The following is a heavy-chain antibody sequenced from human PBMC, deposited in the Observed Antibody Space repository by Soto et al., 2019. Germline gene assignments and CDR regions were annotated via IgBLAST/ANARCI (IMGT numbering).Heavy chain of an antibody. CDR1: GYTFTSYY. CDR3: ARGDYYGSGHDFDY. CDR2: INPSGGST. J-gene: IGHJ4*02. D-gene: IGHD3-10*01. Sequence: QVQLVQSGAEVKKPGASVKLSCKASGYTFTSYYLHWVRQAPGQGLERMGTINPSGGSTNYAQKFQGRVTMTRDTSTSTVYLYLNSLRSEDTAVYYCARGDYYGSGHDFDYWGQGTLATVSS. V-gene: IGHV1-46*01.